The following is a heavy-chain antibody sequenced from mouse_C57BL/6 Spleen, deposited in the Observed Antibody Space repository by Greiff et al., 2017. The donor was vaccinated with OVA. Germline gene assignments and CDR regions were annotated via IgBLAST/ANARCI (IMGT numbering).Heavy chain of an antibody. J-gene: IGHJ4*01. CDR1: GYTFTSYG. CDR2: IYPRSGNT. D-gene: IGHD1-2*01. CDR3: AREEDGAMDY. V-gene: IGHV1-81*01. Sequence: QVQLKQSGAELARPGASVKLSCKASGYTFTSYGISWVKQRTGQGLEWIGEIYPRSGNTYYNEKFKGKATLTADKSSSTAYMELRSLTSEDSAVYFCAREEDGAMDYWGQGTSVTVSS.